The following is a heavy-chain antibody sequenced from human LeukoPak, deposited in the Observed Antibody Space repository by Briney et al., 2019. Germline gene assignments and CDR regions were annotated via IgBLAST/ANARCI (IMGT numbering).Heavy chain of an antibody. CDR3: AKGAVLYYYYMDV. J-gene: IGHJ6*03. Sequence: GGSLRLSCAASGFTFSSYWMHWVRQAPGKGLVGVSRINSDGSSTSYADSVKGRFTISRDNAKNTLYLQMNSLRAEDTAVYYCAKGAVLYYYYMDVWGKGTTVTVSS. V-gene: IGHV3-74*01. D-gene: IGHD4/OR15-4a*01. CDR1: GFTFSSYW. CDR2: INSDGSST.